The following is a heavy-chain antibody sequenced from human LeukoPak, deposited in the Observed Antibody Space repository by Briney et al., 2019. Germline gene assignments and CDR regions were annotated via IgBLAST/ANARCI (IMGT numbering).Heavy chain of an antibody. J-gene: IGHJ4*02. V-gene: IGHV6-1*01. CDR2: TCYKYKLYN. CDR3: ARARSGWDFDY. D-gene: IGHD6-19*01. CDR1: GDSVSINNAD. Sequence: SQTLSLTCAISGDSVSINNADWNWVTMSPSGGLEWQVRTCYKYKLYNDYAVSVKSRITINPDKSKIQFSLQMNSVTPEDTAVYYCARARSGWDFDYWGQGTLVTVSS.